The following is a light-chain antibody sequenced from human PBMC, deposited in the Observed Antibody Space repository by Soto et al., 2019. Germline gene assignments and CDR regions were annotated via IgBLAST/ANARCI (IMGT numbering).Light chain of an antibody. V-gene: IGKV3-20*01. CDR2: ETS. CDR3: QQYAASPYT. CDR1: QSVTNY. J-gene: IGKJ2*01. Sequence: IVLTQSPGTLSLSPGESATLSCRASQSVTNYLAWYQQKPGQAPRFLMYETSNRATGIPDRFSGSGSGTDFTLIISRLEPEDFALYDCQQYAASPYTFGQGTELEI.